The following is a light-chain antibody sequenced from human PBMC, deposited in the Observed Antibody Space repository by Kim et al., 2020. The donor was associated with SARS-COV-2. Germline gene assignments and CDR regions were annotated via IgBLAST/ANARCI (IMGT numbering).Light chain of an antibody. J-gene: IGKJ2*01. CDR3: QQYNDGPYT. V-gene: IGKV3-15*01. CDR1: EGVGTN. Sequence: EIVMTQSPATLSVSPGERATLSCRASEGVGTNVAWYQQRPGQAPRLLMYGAFTRAAGVPGRFSGDWSGTVFTLTISSLQSEDFAVYYCQQYNDGPYTFGQGTKLEI. CDR2: GAF.